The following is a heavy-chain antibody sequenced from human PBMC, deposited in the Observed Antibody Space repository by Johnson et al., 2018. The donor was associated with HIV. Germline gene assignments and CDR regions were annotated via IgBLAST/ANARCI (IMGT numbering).Heavy chain of an antibody. D-gene: IGHD3-22*01. CDR3: ARLGTRITMIVVVTDAFDI. Sequence: EVQLVESGGGVVRPGGSLRLSCAASGFTFDDHGMSWVRQAPGKGLEWVSVIYSGGSTYYADSVKGRFTISRDNSKNTLYLQMNSLRAEDTAVYYCARLGTRITMIVVVTDAFDIWGQGTMVTVSS. V-gene: IGHV3-66*04. CDR1: GFTFDDHG. CDR2: IYSGGST. J-gene: IGHJ3*02.